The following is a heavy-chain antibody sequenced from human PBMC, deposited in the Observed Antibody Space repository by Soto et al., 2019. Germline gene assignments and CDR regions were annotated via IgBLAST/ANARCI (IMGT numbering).Heavy chain of an antibody. Sequence: GGSLRLSCAASGFTFSNAWMNWVRQAPGKGLEWVGRIKSKTDGGTTDYAAPVKGRFTISRDDSKNTLYLQMNSLKTEDTAVYYCTTENGEESTPSSGWSGYYYGMDVWGQGTTVTVSS. CDR3: TTENGEESTPSSGWSGYYYGMDV. V-gene: IGHV3-15*07. CDR2: IKSKTDGGTT. D-gene: IGHD6-19*01. CDR1: GFTFSNAW. J-gene: IGHJ6*02.